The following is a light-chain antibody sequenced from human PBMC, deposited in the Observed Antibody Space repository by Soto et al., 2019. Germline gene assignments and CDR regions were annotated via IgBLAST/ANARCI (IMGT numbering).Light chain of an antibody. CDR1: NSDVGGYNY. J-gene: IGLJ1*01. CDR2: EVS. Sequence: QSVLTQPASVSGSPGQSITISCAGTNSDVGGYNYVSWYQHHPGKAPKLMIFEVSNRPSGVSDRFSGSKSGNTASLTISGLQAEDEADYYCSSYTSSRIYVFGTGTKLTVL. V-gene: IGLV2-14*01. CDR3: SSYTSSRIYV.